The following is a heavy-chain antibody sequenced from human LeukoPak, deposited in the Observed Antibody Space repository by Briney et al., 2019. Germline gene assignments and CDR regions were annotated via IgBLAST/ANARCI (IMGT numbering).Heavy chain of an antibody. D-gene: IGHD5-24*01. J-gene: IGHJ5*02. CDR2: IYYSGSP. V-gene: IGHV4-39*01. Sequence: SETLSLTCTVSGGSISSTSYYWGWIRQPPGKGLEWIGSIYYSGSPNYNPSLKSRVTISVDTSKNHFSLTLSSVTAADTAVYYCARRTSMATRTNWFDPWGQGTLVTVSS. CDR3: ARRTSMATRTNWFDP. CDR1: GGSISSTSYY.